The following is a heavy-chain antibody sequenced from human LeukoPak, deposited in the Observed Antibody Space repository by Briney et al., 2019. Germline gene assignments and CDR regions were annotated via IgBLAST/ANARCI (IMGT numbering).Heavy chain of an antibody. J-gene: IGHJ6*02. CDR2: INPNSGGT. CDR1: GYTFTGYY. CDR3: ARGSRTTVTYYYYGMDV. V-gene: IGHV1-2*02. Sequence: SVKVSCKASGYTFTGYYMHWVRQAPGQGLEWMGWINPNSGGTNYAQKFQGRVTMTRDTSISTAYMELSRLRSDDTAVYYCARGSRTTVTYYYYGMDVWGQGTTVTVSS. D-gene: IGHD4-4*01.